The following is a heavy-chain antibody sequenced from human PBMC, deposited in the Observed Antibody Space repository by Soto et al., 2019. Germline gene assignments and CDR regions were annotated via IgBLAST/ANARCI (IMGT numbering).Heavy chain of an antibody. V-gene: IGHV3-21*01. CDR2: ISSSSSYI. J-gene: IGHJ4*02. CDR3: ARGPGLRFLEWLFDY. Sequence: GGSLRLSCAASGFTFSSYSMNWVRQAPGKGLEWVSSISSSSSYIYYADSVKGRFTISRDNAKNSLYLQMNSLRAEDTAVYYCARGPGLRFLEWLFDYWGQGTLVTVSS. CDR1: GFTFSSYS. D-gene: IGHD3-3*01.